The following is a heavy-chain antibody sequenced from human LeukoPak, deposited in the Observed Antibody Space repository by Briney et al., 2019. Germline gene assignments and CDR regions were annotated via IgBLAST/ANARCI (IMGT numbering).Heavy chain of an antibody. CDR2: IYYSGST. J-gene: IGHJ4*02. CDR3: ARLGIPYSSSSEFDY. D-gene: IGHD6-6*01. V-gene: IGHV4-59*08. Sequence: PSETLSLTCTVSGGSISIYYWSWIRQPPGKGLEWIGYIYYSGSTNYNPSLKSRVTISVDTSKNQFSLKLSSVTAADTAVYYCARLGIPYSSSSEFDYWGQGTLVTVSS. CDR1: GGSISIYY.